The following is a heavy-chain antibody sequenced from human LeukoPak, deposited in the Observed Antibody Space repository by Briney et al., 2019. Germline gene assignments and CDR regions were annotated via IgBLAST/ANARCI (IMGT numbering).Heavy chain of an antibody. D-gene: IGHD3-16*02. CDR1: GYTFTIYG. J-gene: IGHJ6*02. Sequence: ASVKVSCKASGYTFTIYGISWVRQAPGQGLEWVGWISAYNGNTNYAQKLQGRVTMTTDTSTSTAYMELRSLRSDDTAVYYCARDLSSFYYYGMDVWGQGTTVTVSS. CDR2: ISAYNGNT. V-gene: IGHV1-18*01. CDR3: ARDLSSFYYYGMDV.